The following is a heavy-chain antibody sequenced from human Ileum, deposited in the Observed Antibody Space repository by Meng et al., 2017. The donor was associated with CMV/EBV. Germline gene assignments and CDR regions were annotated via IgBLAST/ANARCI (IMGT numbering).Heavy chain of an antibody. D-gene: IGHD2-15*01. CDR3: ARGGVVAATPVWNH. J-gene: IGHJ5*02. CDR2: INHSETT. CDR1: DAPFSGHY. Sequence: SETLSLTCALYDAPFSGHYWSWVRQPPGKGLEWIGEINHSETTDYNSSLKNRVIISVDTSKNQLSLKMTSVTAADTAVYYWARGGVVAATPVWNHWGQGTLVTVSS. V-gene: IGHV4-34*01.